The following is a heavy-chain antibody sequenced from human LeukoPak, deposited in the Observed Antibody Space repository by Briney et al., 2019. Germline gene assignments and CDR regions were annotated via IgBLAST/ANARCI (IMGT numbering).Heavy chain of an antibody. D-gene: IGHD3-3*01. Sequence: SETLSLTCTVSGGSISSGSYYWSWIRQPAGKGLQWLGRISTGGSTNYKPSLKSRVTISVDTSKNQFSLKLSSVTAADTAVYYCARGPNDFWSGYYTPYFDYWGQGTLVTVSS. CDR3: ARGPNDFWSGYYTPYFDY. CDR1: GGSISSGSYY. V-gene: IGHV4-61*02. CDR2: ISTGGST. J-gene: IGHJ4*02.